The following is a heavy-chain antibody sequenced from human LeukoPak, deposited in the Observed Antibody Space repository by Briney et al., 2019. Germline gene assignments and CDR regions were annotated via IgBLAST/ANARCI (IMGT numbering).Heavy chain of an antibody. Sequence: PSETLSLTCAVSGGSISSGGYSWSWIRQPPGKGLEWIGYIYHSGSTYCNPSLKSRVTISVDRSKNQFSLKLSSVTAADTAVYYCARDGSGRSFDYWGQGILVTVSS. CDR2: IYHSGST. D-gene: IGHD3-10*01. CDR1: GGSISSGGYS. CDR3: ARDGSGRSFDY. V-gene: IGHV4-30-2*01. J-gene: IGHJ4*02.